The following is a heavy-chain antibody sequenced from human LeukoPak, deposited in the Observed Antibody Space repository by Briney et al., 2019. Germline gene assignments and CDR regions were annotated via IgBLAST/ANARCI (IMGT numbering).Heavy chain of an antibody. Sequence: PSETLSLTCTVSGGSISSYYWSWIRQPPGKGLEWIGYIYYSGSINYNPSLKSRVTISVDTSKNQFSLKLSSVTAADTAVYYCARERWSNPYSSSNYFDYWGQGTLVTVSS. CDR1: GGSISSYY. CDR3: ARERWSNPYSSSNYFDY. D-gene: IGHD6-6*01. V-gene: IGHV4-59*01. CDR2: IYYSGSI. J-gene: IGHJ4*02.